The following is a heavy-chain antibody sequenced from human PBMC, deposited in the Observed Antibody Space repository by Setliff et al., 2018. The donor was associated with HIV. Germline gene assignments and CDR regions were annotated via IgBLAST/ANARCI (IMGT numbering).Heavy chain of an antibody. V-gene: IGHV3-74*01. CDR3: VRASDHIWGDA. Sequence: PGESLKISCAASGFTFNNYWMNWVRQAPGKGLVWVSNINDDGSTTNYADSVKGRFTISRDNAKNTLFLQMNSLRAEDTAVYYCVRASDHIWGDAWGQGTLVTVSS. J-gene: IGHJ4*02. CDR2: INDDGSTT. D-gene: IGHD3-16*01. CDR1: GFTFNNYW.